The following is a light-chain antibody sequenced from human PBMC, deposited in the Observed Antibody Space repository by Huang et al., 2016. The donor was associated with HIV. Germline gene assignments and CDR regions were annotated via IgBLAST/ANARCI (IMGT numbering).Light chain of an antibody. Sequence: DIQMTQSPSSLSASIGDRVTITCRASQSIGPSLNWYQQKSGKAPNLLIYAVSTLQSGVPSRFSGTGSGTDFTLTISSLQPDDFATYYCQHSFTAFGQGTRLEIK. CDR2: AVS. J-gene: IGKJ2*01. CDR1: QSIGPS. V-gene: IGKV1-39*01. CDR3: QHSFTA.